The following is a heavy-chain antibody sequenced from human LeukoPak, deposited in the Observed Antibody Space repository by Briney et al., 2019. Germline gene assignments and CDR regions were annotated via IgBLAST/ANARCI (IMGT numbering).Heavy chain of an antibody. CDR3: AKGEVVPAAITGHFDY. Sequence: GGSLRLSCAASGFTFNSYAMSWVRQAPGKGLEWVSAISGSGGSTYYADSVKGRFTISRDDSKNTLYLQMNSLRAEDTAVYYCAKGEVVPAAITGHFDYWGQGTLVTVSS. V-gene: IGHV3-23*01. CDR1: GFTFNSYA. CDR2: ISGSGGST. J-gene: IGHJ4*02. D-gene: IGHD2-2*01.